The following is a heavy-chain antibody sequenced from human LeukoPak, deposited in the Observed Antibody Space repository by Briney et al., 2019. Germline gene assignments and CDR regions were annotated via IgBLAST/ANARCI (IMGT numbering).Heavy chain of an antibody. CDR3: ARERSGSEIFARSFDI. CDR2: IYHSGST. Sequence: SETLSLTCTVSGYSISSGYYWGWIRQPPGKGLEWIGSIYHSGSTYYNPSLKSRVTISVDTSKNHFSLKLSSVTAADTAVYYCARERSGSEIFARSFDIWGQGTMVTVSS. CDR1: GYSISSGYY. D-gene: IGHD3-3*01. V-gene: IGHV4-38-2*02. J-gene: IGHJ3*02.